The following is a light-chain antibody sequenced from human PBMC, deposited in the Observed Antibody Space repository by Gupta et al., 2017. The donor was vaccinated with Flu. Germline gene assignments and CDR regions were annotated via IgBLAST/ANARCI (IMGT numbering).Light chain of an antibody. V-gene: IGKV1-39*01. CDR1: SGISSY. Sequence: QMTQSPSSLSASVRARVTITCPASSGISSYLKWYQQKPGKAPKLLVYAASSLPTGVPSRFSGSGSGTDFTLTISSLQPEDFATYYCQQCYSTPRTFGQGTKVEIK. CDR3: QQCYSTPRT. CDR2: AAS. J-gene: IGKJ1*01.